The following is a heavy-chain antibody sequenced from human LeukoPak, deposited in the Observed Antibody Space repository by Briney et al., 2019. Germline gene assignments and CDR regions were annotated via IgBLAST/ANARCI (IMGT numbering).Heavy chain of an antibody. J-gene: IGHJ5*02. V-gene: IGHV1-69*04. D-gene: IGHD1-1*01. CDR3: ARVVPPSAELVRRDWFDP. CDR1: GGTFSSYA. Sequence: RASVKVSCKASGGTFSSYAISWVRQAPGQGLEWMGRIIPILGIANYAQKFQGRVTITADESTSTAYMELSSLRSEDTAVYYCARVVPPSAELVRRDWFDPWGQGTLVTVSS. CDR2: IIPILGIA.